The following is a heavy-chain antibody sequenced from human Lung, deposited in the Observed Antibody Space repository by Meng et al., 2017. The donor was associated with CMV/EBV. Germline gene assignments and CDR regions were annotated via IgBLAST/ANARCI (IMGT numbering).Heavy chain of an antibody. Sequence: GESXKISCVASGFTGSANYMSWVRQAPGKGLEWVSVINSGGWTYYADSVKGRFTISRDNSKNTVYLQLNSLRAEDTAMYYCATRRSGGSVPGWAWGMDVWGQGTXVNVSS. J-gene: IGHJ6*02. CDR3: ATRRSGGSVPGWAWGMDV. D-gene: IGHD2-2*01. CDR2: INSGGWT. V-gene: IGHV3-53*01. CDR1: GFTGSANY.